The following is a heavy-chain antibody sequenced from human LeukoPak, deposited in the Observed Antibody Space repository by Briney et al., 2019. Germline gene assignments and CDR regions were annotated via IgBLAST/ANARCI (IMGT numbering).Heavy chain of an antibody. CDR1: GFTFSSYW. Sequence: GGSLRLSCAASGFTFSSYWMHWVRQAPGKGLVWVSRINSDGSSTSYADSVKGRFTISRDNAKNTLYLQMNSLRAEDTAVYYCARARGGYDFDYWGQGTLVTVSS. J-gene: IGHJ4*02. V-gene: IGHV3-74*01. CDR2: INSDGSST. CDR3: ARARGGYDFDY. D-gene: IGHD5-12*01.